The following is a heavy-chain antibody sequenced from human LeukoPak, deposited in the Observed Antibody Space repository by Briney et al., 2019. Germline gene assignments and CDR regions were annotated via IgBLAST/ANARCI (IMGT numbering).Heavy chain of an antibody. CDR2: ISGSGGST. D-gene: IGHD3-3*01. J-gene: IGHJ4*02. CDR3: AKASPITIFGVVNLFDY. V-gene: IGHV3-23*01. CDR1: GFTFSSYA. Sequence: GGSLRLSCAASGFTFSSYAMSWVRQAPGKGLEWVSAISGSGGSTYYADSVKGRFTISRDNSKNTLHLQMNSLRAEDTAVYYCAKASPITIFGVVNLFDYWGQGTLVTVSS.